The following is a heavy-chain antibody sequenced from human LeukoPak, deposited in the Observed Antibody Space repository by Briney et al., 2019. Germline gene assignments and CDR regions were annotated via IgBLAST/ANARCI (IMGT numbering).Heavy chain of an antibody. J-gene: IGHJ3*02. Sequence: SETLSLTCTVSGGSISSYYWSWIRQPPGKGLEWIGYIYYSGSTNYNPSLKSRVTISVDTSKNQFSLKLSSVTAADTAVYYCARLEYCSSTSCYYAFDIWGQGTMVTVSS. V-gene: IGHV4-59*12. CDR2: IYYSGST. CDR3: ARLEYCSSTSCYYAFDI. D-gene: IGHD2-2*01. CDR1: GGSISSYY.